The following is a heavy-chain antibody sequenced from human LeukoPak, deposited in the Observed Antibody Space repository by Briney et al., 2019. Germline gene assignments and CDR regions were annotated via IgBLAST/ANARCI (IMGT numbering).Heavy chain of an antibody. CDR3: ARFRYYGSGSYSELYYFDY. CDR1: GYTFTGYY. Sequence: GASVKVSCKASGYTFTGYYMHWVRQAPGQGLEWVGWINPNSGGTNYAQKFQGRVTMTRDTSISTAYMELSRLRSDDTAVYYCARFRYYGSGSYSELYYFDYWGQGTLVTVSS. J-gene: IGHJ4*02. CDR2: INPNSGGT. D-gene: IGHD3-10*01. V-gene: IGHV1-2*02.